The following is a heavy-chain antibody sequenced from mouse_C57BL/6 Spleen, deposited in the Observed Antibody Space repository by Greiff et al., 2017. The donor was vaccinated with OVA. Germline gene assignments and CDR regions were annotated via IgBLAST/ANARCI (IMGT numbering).Heavy chain of an antibody. J-gene: IGHJ3*01. D-gene: IGHD1-1*01. CDR2: INPSTGGT. CDR3: ARGYYGSSYGAY. CDR1: GYSFTGYY. V-gene: IGHV1-42*01. Sequence: EVKLVESGPELVKPGASVKISCKASGYSFTGYYMNWVKQSPEKSLEWIGEINPSTGGTTYNQKFKAKATLTVDKSSSTAYMQLKSLTSEDSAVYYCARGYYGSSYGAYWGQGTLVTVSA.